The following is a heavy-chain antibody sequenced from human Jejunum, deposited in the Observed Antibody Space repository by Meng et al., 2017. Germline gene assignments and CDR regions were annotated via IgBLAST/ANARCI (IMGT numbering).Heavy chain of an antibody. CDR2: IFSGVST. D-gene: IGHD6-25*01. Sequence: SCAASVISVGYSYMTLIRQAPGKGLEGGSVIFSGVSTDYADSVKGRFTISRDNSKNTLYLQMNSLRAEDTAVYYCANLPPASGYFDYWGQGTLVTISS. CDR3: ANLPPASGYFDY. J-gene: IGHJ4*02. CDR1: VISVGYSY. V-gene: IGHV3-66*02.